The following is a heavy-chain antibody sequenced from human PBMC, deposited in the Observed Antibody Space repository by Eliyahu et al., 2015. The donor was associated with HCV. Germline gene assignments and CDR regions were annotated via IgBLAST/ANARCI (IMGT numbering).Heavy chain of an antibody. CDR1: FSSYA. V-gene: IGHV3-23*01. CDR2: ISGSGGST. Sequence: FSSYAMSWVRQAPGKGLEWVSGISGSGGSTYYADSVKGRFTISRDNSKNTLYPPKNSLRAEDTAVYYCAKEEHSGHFDYRGQGTLVTVSS. J-gene: IGHJ4*02. D-gene: IGHD1-26*01. CDR3: AKEEHSGHFDY.